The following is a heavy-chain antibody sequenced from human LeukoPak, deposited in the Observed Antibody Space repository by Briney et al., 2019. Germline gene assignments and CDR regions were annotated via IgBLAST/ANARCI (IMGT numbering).Heavy chain of an antibody. V-gene: IGHV1-18*01. CDR1: GYTFTSYA. CDR2: ISAYNGNT. CDR3: ARDLVVPAAMGGY. J-gene: IGHJ4*02. Sequence: GASVKVSCKASGYTFTSYAVSWVRQAPGQGLEYMGYISAYNGNTNYAQNLQGRVTMTTDTSTSTAYMELRSLRSDDTAVYYCARDLVVPAAMGGYWGQGTLVTVSS. D-gene: IGHD2-2*01.